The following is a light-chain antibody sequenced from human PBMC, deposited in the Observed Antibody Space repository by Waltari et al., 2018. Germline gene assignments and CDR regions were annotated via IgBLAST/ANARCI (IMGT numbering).Light chain of an antibody. V-gene: IGLV2-11*01. Sequence: QSALTQPRSVSGSPGRSVTISCTGTGSDVGRYAYISWFQQQPGKAPRLIIYDVNQRPSGVPDRFSASKSGNTASLIISGLQAEDEADYYCCSYAGDFYVFGTGTTVTVL. CDR3: CSYAGDFYV. J-gene: IGLJ1*01. CDR2: DVN. CDR1: GSDVGRYAY.